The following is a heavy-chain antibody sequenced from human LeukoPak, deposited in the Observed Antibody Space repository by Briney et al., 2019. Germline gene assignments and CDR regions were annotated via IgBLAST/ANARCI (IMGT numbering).Heavy chain of an antibody. Sequence: SETLSLTCTVSGGSFSSHYWGWIRQSPGKGLEWIAYMFDSVTTKDNMSDSVTSKDNPSLKSRLTLSADTSKNQFSLRLSYVTAADTAVYYCATIKRGYPFGYFDFWGQGILVTVSS. J-gene: IGHJ4*02. V-gene: IGHV4-59*11. CDR1: GGSFSSHY. D-gene: IGHD5-18*01. CDR2: MFDSVTTKDNMSDSVTS. CDR3: ATIKRGYPFGYFDF.